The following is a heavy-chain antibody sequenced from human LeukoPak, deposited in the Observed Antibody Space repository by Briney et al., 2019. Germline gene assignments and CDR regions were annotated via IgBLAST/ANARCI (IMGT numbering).Heavy chain of an antibody. CDR3: ARQAYSSGFDYIDD. CDR1: GGSISRYY. D-gene: IGHD6-19*01. CDR2: TYYSGST. Sequence: PSETLSLTCAVSGGSISRYYCSWIPQPPTKALGLIGLTYYSGSTSCNPTIKRRVTISVDTSKSQFSLNLSSVIASDTAVYYCARQAYSSGFDYIDDWGQRTLVS. J-gene: IGHJ4*02. V-gene: IGHV4-59*08.